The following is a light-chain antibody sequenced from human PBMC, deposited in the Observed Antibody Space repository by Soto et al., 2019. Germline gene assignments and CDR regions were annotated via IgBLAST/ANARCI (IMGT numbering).Light chain of an antibody. CDR1: QSVSIY. CDR2: DAS. CDR3: QQRVDWLT. V-gene: IGKV3-11*01. J-gene: IGKJ4*01. Sequence: EIVLTQSPATLSLSPGERDTLSCRASQSVSIYLAWYQQRPGQAPRLLIYDASNRATGIPARFSGSGSGTDFTLTISSLEPEDFAVYYCQQRVDWLTFGGGTKVEIK.